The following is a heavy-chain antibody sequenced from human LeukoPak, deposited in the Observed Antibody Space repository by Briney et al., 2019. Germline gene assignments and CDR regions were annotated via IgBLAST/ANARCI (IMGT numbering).Heavy chain of an antibody. J-gene: IGHJ4*02. CDR2: IYYTGTT. V-gene: IGHV4-39*07. CDR1: GGSISSSSYY. Sequence: SETLSLTCTVSGGSISSSSYYWGWIRQPPGKGLEWIGSIYYTGTTYYNPSLKSRVTISVDTSKYQFSLKLSSVTAADTAVYYCARELITMMVVVNYFDYWGQGTPVTVSS. D-gene: IGHD3-22*01. CDR3: ARELITMMVVVNYFDY.